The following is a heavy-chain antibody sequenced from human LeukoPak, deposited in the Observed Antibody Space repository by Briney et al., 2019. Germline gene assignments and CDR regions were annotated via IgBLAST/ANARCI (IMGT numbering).Heavy chain of an antibody. CDR3: ARHVSTENYDFWSGYFNWFDP. D-gene: IGHD3-3*01. CDR2: INHSGST. J-gene: IGHJ5*02. Sequence: GSLRLSCAASGFTFSDFHMSWIRQPPGKGLEWIGEINHSGSTNYNPSLKSRVTISVDTSKNQFSLKLSSVTAADTAVYYCARHVSTENYDFWSGYFNWFDPWGQGTLVTVSS. CDR1: GFTFSDFH. V-gene: IGHV4-34*01.